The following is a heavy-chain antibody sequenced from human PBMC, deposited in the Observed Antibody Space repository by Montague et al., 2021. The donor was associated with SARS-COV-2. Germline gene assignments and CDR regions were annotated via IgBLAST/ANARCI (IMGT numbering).Heavy chain of an antibody. CDR3: ARRKGEEWLVRRSAFDI. Sequence: SETLSLTCTVSGGSISSYYWSWIRQPPGKGLEWIGYIYYSGSTNYNPSLKSRVTISVDTSKNQFSLKLSSVTAADTAVYYCARRKGEEWLVRRSAFDIWGQGTMVTISS. D-gene: IGHD6-19*01. CDR1: GGSISSYY. V-gene: IGHV4-59*08. J-gene: IGHJ3*02. CDR2: IYYSGST.